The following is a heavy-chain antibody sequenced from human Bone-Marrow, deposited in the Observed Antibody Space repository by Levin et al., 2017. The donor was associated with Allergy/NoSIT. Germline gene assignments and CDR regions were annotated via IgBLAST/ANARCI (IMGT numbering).Heavy chain of an antibody. CDR3: ARFGPRGDQRYSSSSPYFYYYGMDV. J-gene: IGHJ6*02. CDR1: GFTFSSYE. Sequence: PGGSLRLSCAASGFTFSSYEMNWVRQAPGKGLEWVSYISSSGSTIYYADSVKGRYTISRDNAKNSLYLQMNSLRAEDTAVYYCARFGPRGDQRYSSSSPYFYYYGMDVWGQGTTVTVSS. CDR2: ISSSGSTI. D-gene: IGHD6-6*01. V-gene: IGHV3-48*03.